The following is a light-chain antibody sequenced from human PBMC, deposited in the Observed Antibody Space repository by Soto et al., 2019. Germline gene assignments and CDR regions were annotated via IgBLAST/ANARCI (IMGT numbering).Light chain of an antibody. V-gene: IGLV1-44*01. Sequence: QSVLTQPPSASATPGQRVTMSCSGSNIGSRSVYWYQHLPGTAPQLLIYSTDLRPSGVPDRFSGSKSGTSASLAISGLQSEDEANYYCATRDDSLNGWVFGGGTKLTVL. CDR1: SNIGSRS. CDR3: ATRDDSLNGWV. CDR2: STD. J-gene: IGLJ3*02.